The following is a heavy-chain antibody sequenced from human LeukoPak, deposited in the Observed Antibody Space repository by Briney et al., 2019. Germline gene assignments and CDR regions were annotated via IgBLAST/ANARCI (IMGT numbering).Heavy chain of an antibody. CDR2: IYHSGST. Sequence: PSETLSLTCTVSGYSISSGYYWGWIRQPPGKGLEWIGSIYHSGSTYYNPSLKSRVTISVDTSKNQFSLKLSSVTAADTAVYYCARSYYDSSGYYYYHYMDVWGKGTTVTVSS. CDR1: GYSISSGYY. J-gene: IGHJ6*03. V-gene: IGHV4-38-2*02. D-gene: IGHD3-22*01. CDR3: ARSYYDSSGYYYYHYMDV.